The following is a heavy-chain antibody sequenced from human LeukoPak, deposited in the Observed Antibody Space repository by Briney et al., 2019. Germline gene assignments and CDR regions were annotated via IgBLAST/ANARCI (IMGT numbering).Heavy chain of an antibody. CDR3: AKDGRVEQQLYYFDY. CDR1: GFTFSSYA. Sequence: PGGPLRLSCAASGFTFSSYAMSWVRQAPGKGLEWVSTISASGGNTFYADSVKGRFTISRDNSKNTLHLQMNSLRAEDTAVYYCAKDGRVEQQLYYFDYWGQGALVTVSS. V-gene: IGHV3-23*01. D-gene: IGHD6-13*01. CDR2: ISASGGNT. J-gene: IGHJ4*02.